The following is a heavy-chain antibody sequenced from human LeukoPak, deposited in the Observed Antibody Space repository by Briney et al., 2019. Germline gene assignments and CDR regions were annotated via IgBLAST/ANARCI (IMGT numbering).Heavy chain of an antibody. V-gene: IGHV4-39*07. CDR2: IYYSGNT. CDR3: ARDHEVSSSSFDY. CDR1: RGSVNSNNYY. D-gene: IGHD6-6*01. J-gene: IGHJ4*02. Sequence: SETLSLTCTVSRGSVNSNNYYWGWIRQPPGKGLEWIGTIYYSGNTYYNPSLESRVTISVDTSKNQFSLKLTSVTAADTAVYYCARDHEVSSSSFDYWGQGTLVTVSS.